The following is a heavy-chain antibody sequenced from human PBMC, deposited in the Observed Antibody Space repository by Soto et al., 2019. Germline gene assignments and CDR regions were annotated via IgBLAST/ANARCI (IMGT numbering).Heavy chain of an antibody. J-gene: IGHJ4*02. CDR2: ISGYNGNT. Sequence: EASVKVSCKASGYTFTNYGISWVRQAPGQGLEWMGWISGYNGNTEYAEKVQGRVTMTRDTSTSTAHMELRSLRSDDTAVYYCARDWGRGQFLTNKDYWGQGTLVTV. D-gene: IGHD3-9*01. V-gene: IGHV1-18*01. CDR1: GYTFTNYG. CDR3: ARDWGRGQFLTNKDY.